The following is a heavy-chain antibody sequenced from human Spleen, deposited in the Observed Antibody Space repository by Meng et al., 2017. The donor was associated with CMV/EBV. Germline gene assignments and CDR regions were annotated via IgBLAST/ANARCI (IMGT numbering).Heavy chain of an antibody. Sequence: GGSLRLSCAASGFTFSSYSMNWVRQAPGKGLEWVSSISSSSSYIYYADSVKGRFTISRDNAKNSLYLQMNSLRAEDTALYYCAKDPNHAIAARGHYFDYWGQGTLVTVSS. CDR3: AKDPNHAIAARGHYFDY. CDR2: ISSSSSYI. D-gene: IGHD6-6*01. J-gene: IGHJ4*02. CDR1: GFTFSSYS. V-gene: IGHV3-21*04.